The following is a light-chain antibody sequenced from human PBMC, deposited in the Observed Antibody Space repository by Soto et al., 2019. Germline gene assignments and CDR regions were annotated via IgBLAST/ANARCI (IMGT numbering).Light chain of an antibody. CDR3: QHYNSYSEA. J-gene: IGKJ1*01. CDR2: KAS. V-gene: IGKV1-5*03. CDR1: QTISSW. Sequence: DIQMTQSPATLSGSVGGRVTITWGASQTISSWLAWYQQKPGKAPKLLIYKASTLKSGVPSRFSGSGSGTEFNLTISSLQPDDFATYYCQHYNSYSEAFGQGTKVDIK.